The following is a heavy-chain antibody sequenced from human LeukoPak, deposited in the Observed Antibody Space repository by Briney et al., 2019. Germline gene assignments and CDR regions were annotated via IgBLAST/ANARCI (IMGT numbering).Heavy chain of an antibody. CDR3: ARGPRSSWFDP. CDR2: IYHSGST. J-gene: IGHJ5*02. Sequence: NPSQTLSLTCAVSGGSISSGGYSWSWIRQPPGKGLEWIGYIYHSGSTYYNPSLKSRVTISVDRSKNQFSLKLSSVTAADTAVYYCARGPRSSWFDPWGQGTLVTVSS. V-gene: IGHV4-30-2*01. CDR1: GGSISSGGYS. D-gene: IGHD6-19*01.